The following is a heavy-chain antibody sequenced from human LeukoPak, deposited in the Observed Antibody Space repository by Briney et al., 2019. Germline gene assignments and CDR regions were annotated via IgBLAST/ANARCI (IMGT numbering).Heavy chain of an antibody. J-gene: IGHJ2*01. Sequence: SETLSLTCTVSGGSISSGGYYWGWIRQPPGKGLEWIGSIYYSGNSYYNPSLKSRVTMSVDTSKNQFSLKVSSVTAADTAVYYCAGPAGTYWYFDLWGRGTLVTVSS. V-gene: IGHV4-39*07. CDR2: IYYSGNS. D-gene: IGHD1-26*01. CDR3: AGPAGTYWYFDL. CDR1: GGSISSGGYY.